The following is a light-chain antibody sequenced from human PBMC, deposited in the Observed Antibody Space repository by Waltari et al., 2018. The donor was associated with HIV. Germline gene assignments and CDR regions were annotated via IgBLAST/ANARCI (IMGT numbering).Light chain of an antibody. V-gene: IGKV4-1*01. CDR1: QRVLYNSNSKNY. CDR2: WAS. Sequence: DIVLTQSPDYLAVSLGERATINCKASQRVLYNSNSKNYLSWYQQRPGQPPKLLIYWASTRESGVPDRFSGSASGTDFTLTISGLQAEDVAVYYCHQYYTTPWAFGQGTKVEIK. J-gene: IGKJ1*01. CDR3: HQYYTTPWA.